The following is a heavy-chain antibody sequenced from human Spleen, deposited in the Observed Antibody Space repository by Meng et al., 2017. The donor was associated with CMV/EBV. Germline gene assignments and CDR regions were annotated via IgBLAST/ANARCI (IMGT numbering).Heavy chain of an antibody. D-gene: IGHD1-14*01. Sequence: SGDSIRSGHYYWTWIRQPPGKGLEWIGYISYSGSTYINLSLRSRVSISADTSTNQFSLKWSSVTAADTAVYYCAREGNQPITTSNWFDPWGQGTLVTV. V-gene: IGHV4-30-4*08. CDR2: ISYSGST. CDR1: GDSIRSGHYY. J-gene: IGHJ5*02. CDR3: AREGNQPITTSNWFDP.